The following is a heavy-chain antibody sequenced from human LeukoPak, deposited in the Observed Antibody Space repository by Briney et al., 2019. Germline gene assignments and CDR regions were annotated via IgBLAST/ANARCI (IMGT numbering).Heavy chain of an antibody. J-gene: IGHJ4*02. CDR2: ISAYNGNT. Sequence: ASVTVSCKASGYTFTSYGISWVRQAPGQGLEWMGWISAYNGNTNYAQKLQGRVTMTTDTSTSTAYMELRSQRSDDTAVYYCARVGHRYYDFWSGYRQYYFDYWGQGTLVTVSS. CDR1: GYTFTSYG. CDR3: ARVGHRYYDFWSGYRQYYFDY. V-gene: IGHV1-18*01. D-gene: IGHD3-3*01.